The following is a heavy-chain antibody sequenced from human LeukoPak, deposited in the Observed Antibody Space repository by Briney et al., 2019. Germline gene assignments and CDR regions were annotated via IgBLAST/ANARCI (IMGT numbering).Heavy chain of an antibody. CDR3: ARTSARGAQFDY. V-gene: IGHV4-4*07. CDR1: GGSISSYY. J-gene: IGHJ4*02. Sequence: PSETLSLTCSVSGGSISSYYWSWIRQPAGKGLEWIGCIYSSGSTNYNPSLKTRVTMSLDTSKNQFSLNLTTVTAADTAVYYCARTSARGAQFDYWGQGTLVTVSS. D-gene: IGHD3-10*01. CDR2: IYSSGST.